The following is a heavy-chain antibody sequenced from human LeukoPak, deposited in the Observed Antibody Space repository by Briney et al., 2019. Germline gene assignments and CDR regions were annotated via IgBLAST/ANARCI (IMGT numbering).Heavy chain of an antibody. CDR2: ISSSSSTI. CDR3: ARGFRIVGATLDY. V-gene: IGHV3-48*01. CDR1: GFTFSSYA. J-gene: IGHJ4*02. D-gene: IGHD1-26*01. Sequence: GGSLRLSCAASGFTFSSYAMSWVRQAPGKGLEWVSYISSSSSTIYYADSVKGRFTISRDNAKNSLYLQMNSLRAEDTAVYYCARGFRIVGATLDYWGQGTLVTVSS.